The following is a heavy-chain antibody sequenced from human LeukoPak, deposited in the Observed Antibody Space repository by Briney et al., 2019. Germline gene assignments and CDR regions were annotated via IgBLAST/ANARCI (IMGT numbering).Heavy chain of an antibody. CDR1: GFTFSSYG. D-gene: IGHD5-12*01. CDR3: AKDDAPARWLRSPQLLDH. CDR2: ISGNGDDT. V-gene: IGHV3-23*01. Sequence: GGSLRLSCAVSGFTFSSYGMTWVRQAPGKGLEWVSTISGNGDDTYYADSVEGRFTISRDNSDNPLYLQMNSLRADDTAIYFCAKDDAPARWLRSPQLLDHWGQGTLVTVSS. J-gene: IGHJ4*02.